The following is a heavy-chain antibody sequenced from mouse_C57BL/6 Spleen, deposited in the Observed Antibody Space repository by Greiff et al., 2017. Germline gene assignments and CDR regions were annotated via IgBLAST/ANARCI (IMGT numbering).Heavy chain of an antibody. V-gene: IGHV2-3*01. CDR3: AKRGDLYAMDY. CDR2: IWGAGST. J-gene: IGHJ4*01. Sequence: VKVVESGPGLVAPSQSLSITFTVSGFSLTSYGVSWVRQPPGKGLEWLGVIWGAGSTNYHSALISRLSISKDNSTSQVFLKLNSLQTDDTATYYCAKRGDLYAMDYGGQGTSVTVSS. CDR1: GFSLTSYG.